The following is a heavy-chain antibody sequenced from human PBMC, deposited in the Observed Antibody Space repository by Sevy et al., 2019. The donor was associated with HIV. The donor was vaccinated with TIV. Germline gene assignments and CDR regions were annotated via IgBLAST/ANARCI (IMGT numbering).Heavy chain of an antibody. Sequence: GGSLRLSCAASGFTFSSYSMNWVRQAPGKGLEWVSSISSSSSYIYYADSVKGRFTISRDNAKNSLYLQMNSLRAEDMAVYYCASQYCSSTSCYCVYWGQGTLVTVSS. CDR3: ASQYCSSTSCYCVY. J-gene: IGHJ4*02. V-gene: IGHV3-21*01. D-gene: IGHD2-2*01. CDR2: ISSSSSYI. CDR1: GFTFSSYS.